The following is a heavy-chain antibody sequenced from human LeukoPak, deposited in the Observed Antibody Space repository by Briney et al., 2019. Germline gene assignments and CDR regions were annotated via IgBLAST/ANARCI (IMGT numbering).Heavy chain of an antibody. V-gene: IGHV4-59*01. CDR1: GGSISSYY. D-gene: IGHD3-22*01. Sequence: SETLSLTCTVPGGSISSYYWSWIRQPPGKGLEWIGYIYYSGSTNYNPSLKSRVTISVDTSKNQFSLKLSSVTAADTAVYYCARLYYYDSSSVAFDIWGQGTMVTVSS. J-gene: IGHJ3*02. CDR2: IYYSGST. CDR3: ARLYYYDSSSVAFDI.